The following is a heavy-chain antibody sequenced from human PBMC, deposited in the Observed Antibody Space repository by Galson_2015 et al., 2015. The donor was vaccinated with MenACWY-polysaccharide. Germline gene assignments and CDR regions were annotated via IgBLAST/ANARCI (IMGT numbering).Heavy chain of an antibody. Sequence: SLRLSCAASGFTFRSYWMSWVRQAPGKGLEWVANIKQDGSDKYYVDSVKGRFTISRDNARNSLYLQMNSLRAEDTAVYYCARGPEWAYFDYWGQETLVTVSS. J-gene: IGHJ4*02. CDR2: IKQDGSDK. CDR1: GFTFRSYW. V-gene: IGHV3-7*01. D-gene: IGHD3-3*01. CDR3: ARGPEWAYFDY.